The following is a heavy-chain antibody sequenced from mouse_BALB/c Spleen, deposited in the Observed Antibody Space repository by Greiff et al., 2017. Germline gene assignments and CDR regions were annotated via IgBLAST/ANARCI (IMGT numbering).Heavy chain of an antibody. CDR2: ISSGGSYT. CDR1: GFTFSSYG. D-gene: IGHD2-2*01. Sequence: EVQGVESGGDLVKPGGSLKLSCAASGFTFSSYGMSWVRQTPDKRLEWVATISSGGSYTYYPDSVKGRFTISRDNAKNTLYLQMSSLKSEDTAMYYCARRGYGYDVAWFAYWGQGTLVTVSA. V-gene: IGHV5-6*01. CDR3: ARRGYGYDVAWFAY. J-gene: IGHJ3*01.